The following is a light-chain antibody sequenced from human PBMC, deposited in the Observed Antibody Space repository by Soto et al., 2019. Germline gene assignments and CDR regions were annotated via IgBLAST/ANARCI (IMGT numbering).Light chain of an antibody. J-gene: IGKJ4*01. Sequence: DIVLTQSPGTLSLSPGERATLSCRADQSVSGSLLAWYQQKPGQAPRLLIYGASNRATGISDRFSGSGSGTDFTLTISRLEPEDFVVYYCHQDGTVPLTFGGGTNVEI. V-gene: IGKV3-20*01. CDR2: GAS. CDR3: HQDGTVPLT. CDR1: QSVSGSL.